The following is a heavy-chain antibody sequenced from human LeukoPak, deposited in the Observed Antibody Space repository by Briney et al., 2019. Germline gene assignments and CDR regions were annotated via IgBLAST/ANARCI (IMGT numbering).Heavy chain of an antibody. CDR3: ARMVRGVIWFDP. V-gene: IGHV4-59*01. CDR1: GGSISSYY. J-gene: IGHJ5*02. CDR2: IYYSGST. D-gene: IGHD3-10*01. Sequence: SETLSLTCTVSGGSISSYYWSWIRQPPGKGLEWIGYIYYSGSTNYNPSLKSRVTISVDTSKNQFSLKLSSVTAADTAVYYCARMVRGVIWFDPWGQGTLVTVSS.